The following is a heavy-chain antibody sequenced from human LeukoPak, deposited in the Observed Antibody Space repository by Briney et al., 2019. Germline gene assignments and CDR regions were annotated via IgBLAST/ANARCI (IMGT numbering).Heavy chain of an antibody. V-gene: IGHV3-23*01. CDR3: AKDVVVAAGTDAFDI. D-gene: IGHD6-13*01. CDR1: GFTFSSYA. CDR2: ISGSGLST. Sequence: GGSLRLSCAASGFTFSSYAMSWVRQAPGKGLEWASGISGSGLSTYNADSVKGRFTISRDNSKNTLYLQMNSLRAEDTAVYYCAKDVVVAAGTDAFDIWGQGTMVTVSS. J-gene: IGHJ3*02.